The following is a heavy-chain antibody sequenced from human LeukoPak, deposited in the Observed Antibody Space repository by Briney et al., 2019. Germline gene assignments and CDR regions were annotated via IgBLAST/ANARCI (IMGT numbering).Heavy chain of an antibody. CDR2: IDTSGRT. CDR1: GGSISSYY. D-gene: IGHD3-10*01. J-gene: IGHJ4*02. Sequence: PSETLSLTCTVSGGSISSYYWSWIRQPAGKGLEWLGHIDTSGRTNYNPSLKSRVTMSVDTSKNQFSLKLRSVTAADTAVYYCAKLGNQWELRPDYWGQGTLVTVSS. V-gene: IGHV4-4*07. CDR3: AKLGNQWELRPDY.